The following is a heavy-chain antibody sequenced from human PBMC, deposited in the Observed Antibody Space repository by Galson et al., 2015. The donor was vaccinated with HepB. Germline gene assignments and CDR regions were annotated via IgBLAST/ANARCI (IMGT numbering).Heavy chain of an antibody. Sequence: SVKVSCKASGYTFTGYYMHWVRQAPGQGLEWMGWINPNSGGTNYAQKFQGRVTMTRDTSISTAYMELSRLRSDDTAVYYCARDCSSTSCYRGNDYWGQGTLVTVSS. J-gene: IGHJ4*02. CDR3: ARDCSSTSCYRGNDY. CDR1: GYTFTGYY. V-gene: IGHV1-2*02. CDR2: INPNSGGT. D-gene: IGHD2-2*02.